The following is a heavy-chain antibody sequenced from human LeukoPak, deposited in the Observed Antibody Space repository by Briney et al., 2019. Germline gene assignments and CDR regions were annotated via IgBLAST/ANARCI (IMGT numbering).Heavy chain of an antibody. Sequence: GGPLRLSCAASGFTFSTYWMHWVRQAPGKGLVWVSRINTDGSNTNYADSVKGRFTISRDNAKNTLFLQMDSLGAEDTAVYFCARERGTGYDGSWFNYMDVWGKGTTVTVSS. CDR2: INTDGSNT. CDR1: GFTFSTYW. CDR3: ARERGTGYDGSWFNYMDV. V-gene: IGHV3-74*01. J-gene: IGHJ6*03. D-gene: IGHD3/OR15-3a*01.